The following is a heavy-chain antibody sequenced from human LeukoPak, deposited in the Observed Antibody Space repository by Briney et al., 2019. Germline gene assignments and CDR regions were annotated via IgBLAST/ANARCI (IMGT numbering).Heavy chain of an antibody. CDR2: ISYDGSNK. CDR1: GFTFSSYG. CDR3: AKEDSSGSYDY. D-gene: IGHD6-19*01. Sequence: GRSLRLSCAASGFTFSSYGMHWVRQAPGKGLEWVAVISYDGSNKYYADSVKGRFTISRDNPKNTLYLQMNSLRAEDTAVYYCAKEDSSGSYDYWGQGTLVTVSS. J-gene: IGHJ4*02. V-gene: IGHV3-30*18.